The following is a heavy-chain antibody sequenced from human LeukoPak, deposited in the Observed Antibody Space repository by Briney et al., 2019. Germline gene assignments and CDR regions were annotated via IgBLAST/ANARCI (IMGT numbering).Heavy chain of an antibody. CDR3: ARVGSHSGSLSLIKRNYYYYYYMDV. CDR2: ISSRSNYM. Sequence: GGSLRLSCAASGFTFSSYSMNWVRQAPGKGLEWVSSISSRSNYMYYADSVKGRFTISRDNAKNSLYLQMDSLRAEDTAVYYCARVGSHSGSLSLIKRNYYYYYYMDVWGKGTTVTISS. V-gene: IGHV3-21*01. CDR1: GFTFSSYS. J-gene: IGHJ6*03. D-gene: IGHD3-10*01.